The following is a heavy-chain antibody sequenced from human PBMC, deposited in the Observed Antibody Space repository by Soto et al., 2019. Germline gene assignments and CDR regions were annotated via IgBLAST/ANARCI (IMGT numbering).Heavy chain of an antibody. V-gene: IGHV3-74*01. CDR3: ARGVVVVAATTYYYYYGMDV. CDR2: INSDGSST. CDR1: GFTFSSYW. J-gene: IGHJ6*02. D-gene: IGHD2-15*01. Sequence: LRLSCAASGFTFSSYWMHWVRQAPGKGLVWVSRINSDGSSTSYADSVKGRFTISRDNAKNTLYLQMNSLRAEDTAVYYCARGVVVVAATTYYYYYGMDVWGQGTTVTVSS.